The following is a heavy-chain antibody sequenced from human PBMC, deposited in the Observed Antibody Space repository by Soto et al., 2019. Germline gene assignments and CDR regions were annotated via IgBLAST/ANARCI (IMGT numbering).Heavy chain of an antibody. CDR2: IYYSGST. Sequence: PSETLSLTCTVSGGSISSYYWSWIRQPPGKGLEWIGYIYYSGSTNYNPSLKSRVTISVDTSKNQFSLKLSSVTAADTAVYYCARRSFWSGYYSLFDYWGQGTLVTVSS. CDR1: GGSISSYY. CDR3: ARRSFWSGYYSLFDY. V-gene: IGHV4-59*01. J-gene: IGHJ4*02. D-gene: IGHD3-3*01.